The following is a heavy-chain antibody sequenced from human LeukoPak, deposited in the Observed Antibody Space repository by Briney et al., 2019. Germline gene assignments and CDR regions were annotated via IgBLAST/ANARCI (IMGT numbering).Heavy chain of an antibody. Sequence: GGSLRLSCGASGFTFSTYCMAWVRRARGKGPMWVSRICPDGTVTNYAASVKARFIISSNNARNTVYLQTNNPSVEYTAVYYSVRDCRPADYWGQGTLDTVSS. V-gene: IGHV3-74*01. J-gene: IGHJ4*02. CDR2: ICPDGTVT. CDR3: VRDCRPADY. CDR1: GFTFSTYC.